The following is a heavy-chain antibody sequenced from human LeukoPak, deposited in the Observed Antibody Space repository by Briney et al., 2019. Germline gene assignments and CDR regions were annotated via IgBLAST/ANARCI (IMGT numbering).Heavy chain of an antibody. CDR1: GFTFRTYA. CDR3: AQDVLLWFGELSNKGFDY. D-gene: IGHD3-10*01. CDR2: ISDDGSNK. V-gene: IGHV3-30*04. J-gene: IGHJ4*02. Sequence: GSLRLSCAASGFTFRTYAMNWVRQAPGKGLEWVAVISDDGSNKYYAESVKGQFTISRDNSKNTLYLQMNSLRAEDTAVYYCAQDVLLWFGELSNKGFDYWGQGTLVTVSS.